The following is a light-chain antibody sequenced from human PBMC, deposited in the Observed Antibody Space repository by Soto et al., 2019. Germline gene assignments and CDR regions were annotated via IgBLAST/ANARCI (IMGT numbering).Light chain of an antibody. CDR2: RAS. CDR1: QSISSW. CDR3: QQYNSHPYT. V-gene: IGKV1-5*03. J-gene: IGKJ2*01. Sequence: DIQMTQSPSTLSASVGDRVTITCRASQSISSWLAWYQQKPGKAPKLLIYRASSLQGGVPSRFSGSGSGTEFTLTIRSLQPDDFATYYCQQYNSHPYTFGQGTKLEIK.